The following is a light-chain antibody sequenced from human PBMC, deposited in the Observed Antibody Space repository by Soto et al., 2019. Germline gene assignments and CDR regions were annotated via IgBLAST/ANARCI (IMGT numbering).Light chain of an antibody. V-gene: IGKV3D-7*01. Sequence: EIVMTQSPATLSLSPGERATLSCRASQSVSSSYLSWYQQKPRQAPRLLIYGASTRATGIPARFSGSGSGTDFTLTISSLQPQDFAVYYCQQAYSLPYTFGQGTKLEIK. CDR1: QSVSSSY. CDR3: QQAYSLPYT. J-gene: IGKJ2*01. CDR2: GAS.